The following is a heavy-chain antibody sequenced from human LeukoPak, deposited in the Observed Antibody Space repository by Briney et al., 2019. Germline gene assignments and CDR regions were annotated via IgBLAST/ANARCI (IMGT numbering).Heavy chain of an antibody. CDR2: IYYSGST. J-gene: IGHJ4*02. Sequence: SETLSLTCTVSGGSFSSGSYYWSWLRQPPGKGLEWIGYIYYSGSTNYNPSLKSRVTISVDTSKNQFSLKLSSVTAADTAVYYCARDYRRIRAVAGTFDYWGQGTLVTVSS. CDR3: ARDYRRIRAVAGTFDY. CDR1: GGSFSSGSYY. D-gene: IGHD6-19*01. V-gene: IGHV4-61*01.